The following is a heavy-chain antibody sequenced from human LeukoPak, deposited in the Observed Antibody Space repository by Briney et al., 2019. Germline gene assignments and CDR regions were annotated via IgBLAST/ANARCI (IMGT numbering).Heavy chain of an antibody. J-gene: IGHJ4*02. Sequence: GGSLRLSCAASGFTFSSHAMHWVRQAPGKGLEWVAVISYDGSNKYYADSVKGRFTISRDNSKNTLYLQMNSLRAEDTAVYYCASSRGYQLLYGEDFDYWGQGTLVTVSS. CDR1: GFTFSSHA. CDR2: ISYDGSNK. CDR3: ASSRGYQLLYGEDFDY. D-gene: IGHD2-2*02. V-gene: IGHV3-30-3*01.